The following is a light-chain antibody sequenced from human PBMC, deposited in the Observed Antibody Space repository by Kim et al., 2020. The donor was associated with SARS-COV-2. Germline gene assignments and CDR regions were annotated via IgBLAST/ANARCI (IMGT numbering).Light chain of an antibody. CDR2: KAS. V-gene: IGKV1-5*03. CDR1: QSISSW. J-gene: IGKJ1*01. Sequence: DIQMTQSPSTLSASVGDRVTITCRASQSISSWLAWYQQKPGKAPKLLIYKASSLECGVPSRFSGSGSGTEFTLTISSLQPDDFATYYCQQYNSYSGTFGQGIKVDIK. CDR3: QQYNSYSGT.